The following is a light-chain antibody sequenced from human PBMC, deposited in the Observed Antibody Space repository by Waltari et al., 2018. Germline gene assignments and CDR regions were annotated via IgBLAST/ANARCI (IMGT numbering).Light chain of an antibody. CDR3: QQYGSSVMYT. Sequence: VLTQSPGTLSLSPGERGTLSCRASQRLTKNYLAWYQQKPGQAPRLLIYGASSRAPGIPDRFIGSGSGTDFTLTISRLEPEDFAMYYCQQYGSSVMYTFGQGTKVEIK. V-gene: IGKV3-20*01. CDR1: QRLTKNY. CDR2: GAS. J-gene: IGKJ2*01.